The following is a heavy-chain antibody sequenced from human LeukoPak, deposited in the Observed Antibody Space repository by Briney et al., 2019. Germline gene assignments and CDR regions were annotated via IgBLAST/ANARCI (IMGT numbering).Heavy chain of an antibody. CDR3: AKDSAYSGWSGGFDY. Sequence: GGSLRLSCTASGLTFSDYSMNWVRQAPGKGLEWVSYISSTGNPRHYAESVEGRFTISRDNAKNSLYLQMNSLRAEDTAVYYCAKDSAYSGWSGGFDYWGQGTLVTVSS. D-gene: IGHD6-19*01. CDR2: ISSTGNPR. V-gene: IGHV3-48*01. J-gene: IGHJ4*02. CDR1: GLTFSDYS.